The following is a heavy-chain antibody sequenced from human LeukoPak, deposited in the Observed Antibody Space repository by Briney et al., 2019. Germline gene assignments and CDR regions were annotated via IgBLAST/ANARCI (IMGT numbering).Heavy chain of an antibody. D-gene: IGHD2-2*02. V-gene: IGHV3-21*01. J-gene: IGHJ4*02. CDR2: ISSSSSYI. Sequence: PGGSLRLSCAASGFTFSSYSMNWVRQAPGKGLEWVSSISSSSSYIYYADSVKGRFTISRDNSKNTLYLQLNSLRAEDTAVYYCARLGYCSSTSCYTGFDYWGQGTLVTVSS. CDR3: ARLGYCSSTSCYTGFDY. CDR1: GFTFSSYS.